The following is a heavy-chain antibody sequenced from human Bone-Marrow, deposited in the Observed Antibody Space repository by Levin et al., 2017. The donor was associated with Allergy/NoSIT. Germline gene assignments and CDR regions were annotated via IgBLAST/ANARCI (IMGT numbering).Heavy chain of an antibody. D-gene: IGHD6-19*01. CDR1: RFTFSTYV. CDR2: ISGDGAST. Sequence: GESLKISCAASRFTFSTYVMSWVRQVPGKGLEWVSTISGDGASTFYAGSVEGRFTISRDNSKNTLYLQMNSLRAEDTAIYYCAKDKFVAAVGDSFDIWGQGTMVTVSS. J-gene: IGHJ3*02. CDR3: AKDKFVAAVGDSFDI. V-gene: IGHV3-23*01.